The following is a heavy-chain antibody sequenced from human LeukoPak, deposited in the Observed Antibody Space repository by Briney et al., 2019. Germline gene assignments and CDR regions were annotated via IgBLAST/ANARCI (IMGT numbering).Heavy chain of an antibody. Sequence: ASVKVSCKGSGYTFTGYYMHWGRQAPGEGGEGMGWINPNSGGTKYVQKVQGRVNITRDTYISKAYMEVSRLRSGDRAVCLFERDPGVAAAGTSFDIWGQGTMVTVSS. D-gene: IGHD6-13*01. CDR2: INPNSGGT. CDR1: GYTFTGYY. V-gene: IGHV1-2*02. J-gene: IGHJ3*02. CDR3: ERDPGVAAAGTSFDI.